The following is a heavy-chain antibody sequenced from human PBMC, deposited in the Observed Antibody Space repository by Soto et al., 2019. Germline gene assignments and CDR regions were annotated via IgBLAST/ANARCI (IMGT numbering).Heavy chain of an antibody. CDR1: GFTFSSYG. CDR2: IWYDGSNK. CDR3: AREGIMITFGGVIPYYFDY. J-gene: IGHJ4*02. Sequence: GGSLRLSCAASGFTFSSYGMHWVRQAPGKGLEWVAVIWYDGSNKYYGDSVKGRFTISRDNSKNTLYLQMNSLRAEDTAVYYCAREGIMITFGGVIPYYFDYWGQGTLVTVSS. D-gene: IGHD3-16*02. V-gene: IGHV3-33*01.